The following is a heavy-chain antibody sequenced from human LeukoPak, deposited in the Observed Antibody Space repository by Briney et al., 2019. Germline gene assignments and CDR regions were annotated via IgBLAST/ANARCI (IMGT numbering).Heavy chain of an antibody. Sequence: SETLSLTCAVSGGSISSGGYSWSWIRQPPGKGLEWIGYIYHSGGTYYNPSLKSRVTISVDRSKNQFSLKLSSVTAADTAVYYCASGHVWGSYRYPYFDYWGQGTLVTVSS. V-gene: IGHV4-30-2*01. CDR3: ASGHVWGSYRYPYFDY. CDR2: IYHSGGT. CDR1: GGSISSGGYS. D-gene: IGHD3-16*02. J-gene: IGHJ4*02.